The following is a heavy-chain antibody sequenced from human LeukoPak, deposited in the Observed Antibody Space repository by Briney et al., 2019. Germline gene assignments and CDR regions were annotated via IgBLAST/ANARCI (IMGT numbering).Heavy chain of an antibody. CDR3: AREEYCSGGSCYFIFDY. CDR2: IIPILGIE. CDR1: GCTFSSYA. Sequence: SVKVSCKDSGCTFSSYAISWVRQAPGQGLEWMGRIIPILGIENCAQKFQGRVTITADKSTSTAYMELSSLRSEDTAVYYCAREEYCSGGSCYFIFDYWGQGTLVSVSS. J-gene: IGHJ4*02. D-gene: IGHD2-15*01. V-gene: IGHV1-69*04.